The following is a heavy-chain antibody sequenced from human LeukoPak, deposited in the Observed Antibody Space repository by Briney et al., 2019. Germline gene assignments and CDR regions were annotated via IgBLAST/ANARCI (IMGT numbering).Heavy chain of an antibody. CDR1: GFTFSSYA. CDR2: ISGSGGST. D-gene: IGHD3-16*02. CDR3: AKDHIRYYDYVWGSYRFDY. V-gene: IGHV3-23*01. Sequence: GGSLRLSCAASGFTFSSYAMSWARQAPGKGLEWVSAISGSGGSTYYADSVKGRFTISRDNSKNTLYLQMNSLRAEDTAVYYCAKDHIRYYDYVWGSYRFDYWGQGTLVTVSS. J-gene: IGHJ4*02.